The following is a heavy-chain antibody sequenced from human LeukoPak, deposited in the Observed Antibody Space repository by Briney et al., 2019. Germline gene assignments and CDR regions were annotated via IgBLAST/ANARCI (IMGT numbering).Heavy chain of an antibody. CDR2: IYYSGST. D-gene: IGHD3-3*01. CDR1: GGSISSSSYY. V-gene: IGHV4-39*01. J-gene: IGHJ4*02. Sequence: PSETLSLTCTVSGGSISSSSYYWGWIRQPPGKGLKWIGSIYYSGSTYYNPSLKSRVTISVDTSKNQFSLKLSSVTAADTAVYYCARRGYDFWSGTQFGYFDYWGQGTLVTVSS. CDR3: ARRGYDFWSGTQFGYFDY.